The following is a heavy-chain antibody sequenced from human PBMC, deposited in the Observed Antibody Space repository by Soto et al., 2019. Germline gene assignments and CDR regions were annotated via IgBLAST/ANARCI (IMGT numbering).Heavy chain of an antibody. CDR1: GFTFSDYY. J-gene: IGHJ4*02. D-gene: IGHD2-15*01. CDR2: ISSSSSYT. Sequence: GGSLRLSCAASGFTFSDYYMSWIRQAPGKGLEWVSYISSSSSYTNYADSVKGRFTISRDNAKNSLYLQMNSLRAEDTAVYYCASRSYCSGGSCYRFPFDYWGQGTLVTVS. CDR3: ASRSYCSGGSCYRFPFDY. V-gene: IGHV3-11*06.